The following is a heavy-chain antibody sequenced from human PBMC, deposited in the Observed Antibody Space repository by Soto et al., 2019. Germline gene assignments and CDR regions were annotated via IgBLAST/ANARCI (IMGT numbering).Heavy chain of an antibody. CDR1: GYSFSDYD. J-gene: IGHJ5*02. Sequence: QVQLVQSGAEVKKPGASVKVSCKASGYSFSDYDINWVRQATGQGPEWMGWMNPNSGNTGYAQKFQGRVTMTRNTSINTAYMELSSLGSEDTAVYYCARDIRYNWNDEGWFDPWGQGTLVTVSS. CDR3: ARDIRYNWNDEGWFDP. CDR2: MNPNSGNT. D-gene: IGHD1-20*01. V-gene: IGHV1-8*01.